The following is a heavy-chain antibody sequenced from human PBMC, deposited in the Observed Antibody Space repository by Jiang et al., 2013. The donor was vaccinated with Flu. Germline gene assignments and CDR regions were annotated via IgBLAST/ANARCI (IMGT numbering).Heavy chain of an antibody. D-gene: IGHD4-23*01. CDR2: IYYTGST. CDR1: GGSISSNNYY. V-gene: IGHV4-39*01. CDR3: ARSPRYGGDSGPTWFDP. J-gene: IGHJ5*02. Sequence: SLTCTVSGGSISSNNYYWGWIRQPPGKGLEWIGNIYYTGSTYYNPSLKSRVTLTVDTSKNQFSLKLSSVTAADTAVYYCARSPRYGGDSGPTWFDPWGQGTLVTVSS.